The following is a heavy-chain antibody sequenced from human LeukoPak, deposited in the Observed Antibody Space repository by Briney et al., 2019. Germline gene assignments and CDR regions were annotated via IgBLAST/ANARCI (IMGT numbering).Heavy chain of an antibody. Sequence: ASETLSLTCAVYGGSFSGYYWSWIRQPPGKGLEWIGEINHSGSTNYNPSLKSRVTISVDTSKNQFSLKLSSVTAADTAVYYCARETYYYDSSGYRPLFDYWGQGTLVTVSS. J-gene: IGHJ4*02. CDR3: ARETYYYDSSGYRPLFDY. CDR1: GGSFSGYY. CDR2: INHSGST. D-gene: IGHD3-22*01. V-gene: IGHV4-34*01.